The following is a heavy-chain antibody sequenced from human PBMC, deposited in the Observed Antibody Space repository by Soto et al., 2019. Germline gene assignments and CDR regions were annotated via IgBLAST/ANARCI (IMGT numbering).Heavy chain of an antibody. J-gene: IGHJ4*02. CDR2: ISSSSSTI. V-gene: IGHV3-48*01. CDR1: GFTFSSYS. Sequence: PGGSLRLSCAASGFTFSSYSMNWVRQAPGKGLEWVSYISSSSSTIYYADSVKGRFTISRDNAKNSLYLQMNSLRAEDTAVYYCARDSGRYNWNLYYFDYWGQGTLVTVSS. CDR3: ARDSGRYNWNLYYFDY. D-gene: IGHD1-1*01.